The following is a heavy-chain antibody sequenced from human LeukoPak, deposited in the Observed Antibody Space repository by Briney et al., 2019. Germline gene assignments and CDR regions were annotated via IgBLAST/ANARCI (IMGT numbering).Heavy chain of an antibody. CDR2: ISSGGNDK. V-gene: IGHV3-30*04. D-gene: IGHD1-26*01. CDR1: GFTFSSYA. Sequence: GGSLRLSCVASGFTFSSYAMHWVRQAPGKGLEWVAVISSGGNDKHYTDSVKGRFTIDRDSSKNTLYLQMNSLRAEDTAVYYCARERCVVGACGAFDIWGQGTMATVSS. J-gene: IGHJ3*02. CDR3: ARERCVVGACGAFDI.